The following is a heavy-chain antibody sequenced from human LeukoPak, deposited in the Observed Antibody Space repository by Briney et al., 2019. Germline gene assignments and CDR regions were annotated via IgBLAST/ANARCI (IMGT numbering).Heavy chain of an antibody. CDR1: GYTFTSYG. CDR3: ARQNPDYYDSSGCTY. D-gene: IGHD3-22*01. J-gene: IGHJ4*02. CDR2: ISAYNGNT. V-gene: IGHV1-18*01. Sequence: ASVKVSCKASGYTFTSYGISWVRQAPGQGLEWMGWISAYNGNTNHAQRLQGRVTMTTDTSTSTAYMELRSLRSDDTAVYYCARQNPDYYDSSGCTYWGQGTLVTVSS.